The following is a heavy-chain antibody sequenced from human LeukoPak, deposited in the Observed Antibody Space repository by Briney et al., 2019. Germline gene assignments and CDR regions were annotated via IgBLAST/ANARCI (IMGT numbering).Heavy chain of an antibody. CDR1: GFTFSSYA. CDR2: ISGSGGST. J-gene: IGHJ4*02. CDR3: AKAFNPRKTTHCGDYGYFDY. D-gene: IGHD4-17*01. Sequence: GGSLRLSCAASGFTFSSYAMSWVRQAPGKGLEWVSAISGSGGSTYYADSVKGRFTISRDNSKNTLYLQMNSLRAEDTAVYYCAKAFNPRKTTHCGDYGYFDYWGQGTLVTVSS. V-gene: IGHV3-23*01.